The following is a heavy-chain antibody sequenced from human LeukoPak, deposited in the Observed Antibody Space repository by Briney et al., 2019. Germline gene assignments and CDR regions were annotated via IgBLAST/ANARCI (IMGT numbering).Heavy chain of an antibody. CDR2: ISGSGGST. V-gene: IGHV3-23*01. J-gene: IGHJ6*03. D-gene: IGHD2-2*01. CDR1: GFTFSSYA. CDR3: AKGPQSTYYYYMDV. Sequence: GGSLRLSCAASGFTFSSYAMSWARQAPGKGLEWASGISGSGGSTYYADSVKGRFTTSRDNSKNTLYLQMNSLRAEDTAVYYCAKGPQSTYYYYMDVWGKGTTVTVSS.